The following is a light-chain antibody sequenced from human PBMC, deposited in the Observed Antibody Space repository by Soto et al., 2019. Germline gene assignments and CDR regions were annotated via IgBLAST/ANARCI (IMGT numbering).Light chain of an antibody. CDR1: QTISNNY. Sequence: EIVLTQSPGTLTLSPGESAALSCRASQTISNNYLVWYRQKPGQAPRLLIYAVSSRAAGIPHRFSGSGSGTDFALTIARLEPEDSAVYYCQQQSNSPWMFGQGTRVQI. V-gene: IGKV3-20*01. CDR3: QQQSNSPWM. J-gene: IGKJ1*01. CDR2: AVS.